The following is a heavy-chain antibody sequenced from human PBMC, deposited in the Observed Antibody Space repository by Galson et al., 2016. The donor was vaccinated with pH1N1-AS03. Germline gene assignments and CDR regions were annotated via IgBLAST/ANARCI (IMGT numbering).Heavy chain of an antibody. V-gene: IGHV4-4*08. CDR1: GGSITTHY. J-gene: IGHJ4*02. Sequence: SETLSLTCSVSGGSITTHYWSWIRQSPGKGLQWIACVRPSGTPDCTPFPDSRVTTAVDTSKNQFSLTLTSVTATDTAVYYCARGASEGYNFHKRGGYFDYWGLGRLATVSS. D-gene: IGHD5-24*01. CDR2: VRPSGTP. CDR3: ARGASEGYNFHKRGGYFDY.